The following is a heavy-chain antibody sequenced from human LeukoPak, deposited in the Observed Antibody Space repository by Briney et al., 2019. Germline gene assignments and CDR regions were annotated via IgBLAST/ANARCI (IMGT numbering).Heavy chain of an antibody. V-gene: IGHV1-2*02. CDR1: GYTFTGYY. D-gene: IGHD1-14*01. CDR2: INPNSGGT. CDR3: AGAVYYTGDY. Sequence: ASVKVSRTASGYTFTGYYMYWGRQAPGQGLGWMGWINPNSGGTNYAQKFQGRVTMTRDTSISTAYMELSRLRSDDTAVYYCAGAVYYTGDYWGQGTLVTVSS. J-gene: IGHJ4*02.